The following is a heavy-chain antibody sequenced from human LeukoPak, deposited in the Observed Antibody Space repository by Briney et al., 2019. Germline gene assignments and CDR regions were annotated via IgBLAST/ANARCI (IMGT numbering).Heavy chain of an antibody. CDR1: GFTFSDYY. CDR3: ARGLASWIQLWWASDY. D-gene: IGHD5-18*01. CDR2: ISSSGSTI. Sequence: GGSLRLSCAASGFTFSDYYMSWIRQAPGKGLEWVSYISSSGSTIYYADSVKGRFTISRDNAKNSLYLQMNSLRAEDRAVYYCARGLASWIQLWWASDYWGQGTLVTVSS. J-gene: IGHJ4*02. V-gene: IGHV3-11*01.